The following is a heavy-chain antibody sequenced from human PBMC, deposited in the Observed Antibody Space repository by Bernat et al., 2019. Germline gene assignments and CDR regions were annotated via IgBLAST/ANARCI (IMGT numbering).Heavy chain of an antibody. CDR2: ISDGRT. V-gene: IGHV3-23*04. J-gene: IGHJ4*02. Sequence: EVQLVESGGGLVQPGGSLRLSCAASGFTFSNYVMIWVRQAPGKGLDWVSLISDGRTYYADSVKGRFTISRDNSKNNLYLQMNNLRDEDTAVYFCAKGRFPGSGSYYNSFDYWGKGTLVTVSS. D-gene: IGHD3-10*01. CDR3: AKGRFPGSGSYYNSFDY. CDR1: GFTFSNYV.